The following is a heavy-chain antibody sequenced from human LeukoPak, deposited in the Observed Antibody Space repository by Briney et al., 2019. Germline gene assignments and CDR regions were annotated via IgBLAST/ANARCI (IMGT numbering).Heavy chain of an antibody. D-gene: IGHD3-3*01. CDR1: GVSISSYS. J-gene: IGHJ4*02. CDR2: VFDCETT. Sequence: RSETLTLTCTVSGVSISSYSWSWIRQPAGKGLEWIGRVFDCETTNYNPSLKSRVTMSVDTSKNHFSLRVSPVTAADAAVYYCGRGPSWVGGFLFYFDYRGQGTLVPRSS. CDR3: GRGPSWVGGFLFYFDY. V-gene: IGHV4-4*07.